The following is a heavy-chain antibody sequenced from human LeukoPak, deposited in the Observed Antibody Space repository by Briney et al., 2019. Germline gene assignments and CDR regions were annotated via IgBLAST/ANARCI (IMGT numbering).Heavy chain of an antibody. D-gene: IGHD2-2*01. CDR2: ISYDGSNK. J-gene: IGHJ6*04. Sequence: PGRSLRLSCVASGFTFSSTGMHWVRQAPGKGLEWVAVISYDGSNKYYADSVKGRFTISRDNSKNTLYLQMNSLRAEDTAVYYCAKDQRGPAAMLYYYYYGIDVWGKGTTVTVSS. CDR1: GFTFSSTG. CDR3: AKDQRGPAAMLYYYYYGIDV. V-gene: IGHV3-30*18.